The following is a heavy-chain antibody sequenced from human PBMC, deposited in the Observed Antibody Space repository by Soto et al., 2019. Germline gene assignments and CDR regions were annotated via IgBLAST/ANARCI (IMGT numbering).Heavy chain of an antibody. D-gene: IGHD1-1*01. CDR3: ARGRYGDY. CDR2: ISAHNGNT. Sequence: QVHLVQCGAEVKKPGASVKVSCKGSGYACTTYGITWVRQARGQGLEWMGWISAHNGNTNYAQKLQGRVTVTRDTSTSTAYMELRSLRSDDTAVYYCARGRYGDYWGQGALVTVSS. CDR1: GYACTTYG. V-gene: IGHV1-18*01. J-gene: IGHJ4*02.